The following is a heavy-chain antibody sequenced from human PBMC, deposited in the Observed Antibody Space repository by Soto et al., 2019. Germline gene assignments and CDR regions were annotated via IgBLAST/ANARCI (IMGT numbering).Heavy chain of an antibody. J-gene: IGHJ4*02. CDR1: GHSFSTFA. Sequence: QVQIVQSGAEVKKPGASVRVSCKASGHSFSTFAIHWVRQAPGQRLEWMGWINAGNGDTKYSEKFQGRVTITGRTSASTAYMDLSSLRSEDTAVYYCATQGRTTTEFDFWGQGTLVTVSS. CDR3: ATQGRTTTEFDF. CDR2: INAGNGDT. V-gene: IGHV1-3*01. D-gene: IGHD4-4*01.